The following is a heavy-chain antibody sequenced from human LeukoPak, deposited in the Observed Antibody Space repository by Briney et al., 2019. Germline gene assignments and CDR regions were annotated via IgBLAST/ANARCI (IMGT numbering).Heavy chain of an antibody. CDR1: GYTFTSYG. D-gene: IGHD3-9*01. J-gene: IGHJ4*02. V-gene: IGHV1-18*01. CDR3: AREAYYDILTGPGAFDY. Sequence: ASVKVSCKASGYTFTSYGISRVRQAPGQGLEWMGWISAYNGNTNYAQKLQGRVTMTTGTSTSTAYMELRSLRSDDTAVYYCAREAYYDILTGPGAFDYWGQGTLVTVSS. CDR2: ISAYNGNT.